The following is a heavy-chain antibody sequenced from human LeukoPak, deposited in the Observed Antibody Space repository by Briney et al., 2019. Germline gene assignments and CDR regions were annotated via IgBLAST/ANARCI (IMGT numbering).Heavy chain of an antibody. J-gene: IGHJ4*02. D-gene: IGHD3-10*01. CDR3: AVGGGY. V-gene: IGHV3-48*03. CDR2: ISSGATTT. Sequence: GGSLRLSCAASGFTFSTYEMNWVRQAPVKGLEWVSYISSGATTTKYADSVKGRFTISRDDAKNSLYLQMNNLRPDDTAVYYYAVGGGYWGRGTLVTVSS. CDR1: GFTFSTYE.